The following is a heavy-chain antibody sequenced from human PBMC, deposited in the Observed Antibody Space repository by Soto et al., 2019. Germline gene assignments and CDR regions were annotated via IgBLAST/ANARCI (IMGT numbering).Heavy chain of an antibody. CDR2: INPSSGST. D-gene: IGHD3-9*01. CDR3: ARSRRGLTSRENWFDP. J-gene: IGHJ5*02. V-gene: IGHV1-46*01. Sequence: ASTKVSCTASGYTFTSYYMHWVRQALAQGLEWMGIINPSSGSTSYAQKFQGRVTMTRDTSISTAYMELSRLRSDDTAVYYCARSRRGLTSRENWFDPWGQGTLVTVSS. CDR1: GYTFTSYY.